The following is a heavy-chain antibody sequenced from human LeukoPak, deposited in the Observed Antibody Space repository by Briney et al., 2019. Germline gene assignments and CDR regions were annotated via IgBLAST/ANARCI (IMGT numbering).Heavy chain of an antibody. V-gene: IGHV1-8*01. CDR2: IKPNSGNT. CDR1: GYTFTSYD. D-gene: IGHD1-14*01. CDR3: TRNHLGLGL. J-gene: IGHJ3*01. Sequence: ASVKVSCKAYGYTFTSYDIIWLRQAPGQGPECVGWIKPNSGNTGYAQKFQGRVTMTRDTSTSTAYMELNSLTYDDTAVYYCTRNHLGLGLWGQGTVVTVSS.